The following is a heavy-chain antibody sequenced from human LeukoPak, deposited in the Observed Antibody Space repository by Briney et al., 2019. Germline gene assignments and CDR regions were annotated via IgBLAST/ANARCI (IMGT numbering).Heavy chain of an antibody. V-gene: IGHV1-69*04. Sequence: GASVKVSCKASGGTFSSYAIIWVRQAPGQGLEWMGRIIPILGIANYAQKFQGRVTITADKSTSTAYMELSSLRSEDTAVYYCARGPKLGFADWGQGTLVTVSS. D-gene: IGHD1-1*01. CDR1: GGTFSSYA. CDR3: ARGPKLGFAD. J-gene: IGHJ5*02. CDR2: IIPILGIA.